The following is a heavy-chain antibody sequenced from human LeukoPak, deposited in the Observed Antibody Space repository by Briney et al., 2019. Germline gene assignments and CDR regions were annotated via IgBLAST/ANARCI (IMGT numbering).Heavy chain of an antibody. CDR1: GRSISSYY. CDR2: ISYSGST. J-gene: IGHJ4*02. CDR3: AGQKSGYSSGWPSFDY. Sequence: SETLSLTCTVSGRSISSYYWRWIRQPPGKGLEWIGYISYSGSTNYNPSLKSRVTMSVDTSKNQFSLKLSSVTAADTAVYYCAGQKSGYSSGWPSFDYWGQGTLVTVSS. V-gene: IGHV4-59*08. D-gene: IGHD6-19*01.